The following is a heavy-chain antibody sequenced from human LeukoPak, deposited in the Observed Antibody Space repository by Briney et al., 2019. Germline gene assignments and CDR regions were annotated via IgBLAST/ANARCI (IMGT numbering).Heavy chain of an antibody. Sequence: GGSLSLSCVASGFTFSIHAMRCARLAPGKGLECVSAIGGSDGNTYYADYVKRWFTISRDNSKDTLYLQMNSLRVEDTAAYYCAKRDSSGSYPYYFDYWGQGTLVTVSS. CDR3: AKRDSSGSYPYYFDY. D-gene: IGHD3-22*01. V-gene: IGHV3-23*01. J-gene: IGHJ4*02. CDR2: IGGSDGNT. CDR1: GFTFSIHA.